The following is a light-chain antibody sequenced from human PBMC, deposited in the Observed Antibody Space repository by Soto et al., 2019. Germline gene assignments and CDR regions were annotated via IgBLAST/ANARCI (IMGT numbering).Light chain of an antibody. CDR2: GAS. CDR1: QSVRSN. V-gene: IGKV3D-15*01. J-gene: IGKJ1*01. CDR3: PQYNDWPWT. Sequence: EIVMTQSPATQSVSPGERATLSCRDSQSVRSNLAWYQQTPGQSPRLXIYGASTRATGIPAVFSGSGAGTDCTRTISSLKYEDFSVAYCPQYNDWPWTFGQGTQVDIK.